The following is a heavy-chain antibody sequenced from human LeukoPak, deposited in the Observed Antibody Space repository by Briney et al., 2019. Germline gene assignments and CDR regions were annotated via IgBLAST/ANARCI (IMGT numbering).Heavy chain of an antibody. D-gene: IGHD3-10*02. CDR2: IYTSGST. V-gene: IGHV4-61*02. Sequence: PSETLSLTCTVSGGPISSGGYYWSWIRQHPGKGLEWIGRIYTSGSTNYNPSLKSRVTMSVDTSKNQFSLKLSSVTAADTAVYYCARDVPGLNWFDPWGQGTLVTVSS. J-gene: IGHJ5*02. CDR1: GGPISSGGYY. CDR3: ARDVPGLNWFDP.